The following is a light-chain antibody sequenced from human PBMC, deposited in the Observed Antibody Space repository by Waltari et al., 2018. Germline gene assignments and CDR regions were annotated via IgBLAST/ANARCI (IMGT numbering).Light chain of an antibody. CDR2: GAS. V-gene: IGKV3-15*01. J-gene: IGKJ1*01. Sequence: IVMTQSPGTLSGSPGERATLSCRASQSVSSSVAWYQQKPGQAPRLLIYGASTRATGVPARFSGSGSGTEFTLTISSLQSEDFAVFYCQQYNDWPQTFSQGTRVEI. CDR3: QQYNDWPQT. CDR1: QSVSSS.